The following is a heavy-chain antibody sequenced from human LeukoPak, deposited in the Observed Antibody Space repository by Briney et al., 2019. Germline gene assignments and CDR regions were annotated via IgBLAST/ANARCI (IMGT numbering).Heavy chain of an antibody. Sequence: SETLSLTCIVSGGXISSHYCSWIRQPPGKGLEWIVYIYYSGSTKYNPSLKSRVTISVDTSKNQFSLKLSSVTAADTAVYYCARGGATVTPGLLWFDPWGQGTLVTVSS. CDR3: ARGGATVTPGLLWFDP. D-gene: IGHD4-17*01. CDR2: IYYSGST. V-gene: IGHV4-59*11. CDR1: GGXISSHY. J-gene: IGHJ5*02.